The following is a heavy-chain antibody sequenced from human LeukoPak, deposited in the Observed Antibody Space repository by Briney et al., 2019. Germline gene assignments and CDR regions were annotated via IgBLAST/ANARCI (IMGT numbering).Heavy chain of an antibody. V-gene: IGHV3-30*18. D-gene: IGHD4-17*01. CDR2: ISYDGSNK. CDR1: GFTFSSDG. CDR3: ANYGDYQYFDY. Sequence: GGSLRLSCAASGFTFSSDGMHWVRQAPGKGLEWVAVISYDGSNKYYADSVKGRFTISRDNSKNTLYLQMNSLKTDDTAVYYCANYGDYQYFDYWGQGTPVTVSS. J-gene: IGHJ4*02.